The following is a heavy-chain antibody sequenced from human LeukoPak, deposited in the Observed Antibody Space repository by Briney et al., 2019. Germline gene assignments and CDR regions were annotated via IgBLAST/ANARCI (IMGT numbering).Heavy chain of an antibody. D-gene: IGHD2-2*02. Sequence: SETLSLTCAVYGGSFSGYYLSWIRQPPGKGLEWIREINHSGSTNYNPSLKSRVTISVDTSKNQFCLKLSSVTAASTAVYYCASRKYCSSTSCYKFFFFFDYWGQGTLVTVSS. CDR1: GGSFSGYY. V-gene: IGHV4-34*01. J-gene: IGHJ4*02. CDR3: ASRKYCSSTSCYKFFFFFDY. CDR2: INHSGST.